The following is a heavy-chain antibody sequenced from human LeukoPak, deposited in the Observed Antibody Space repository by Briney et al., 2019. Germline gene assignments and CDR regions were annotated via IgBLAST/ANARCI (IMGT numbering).Heavy chain of an antibody. V-gene: IGHV4-4*07. Sequence: SETLSLTCTVSGGSISSYCWSWIRQPAGKGLEWIGRIYTSGSTNYNPSLKSRVTMSVDTSKNQFSLKLSSVTAADTAVYYCARAGYYYGSGSYSPYYYYYYMDVWGKGTTVTISS. CDR2: IYTSGST. CDR1: GGSISSYC. J-gene: IGHJ6*03. D-gene: IGHD3-10*01. CDR3: ARAGYYYGSGSYSPYYYYYYMDV.